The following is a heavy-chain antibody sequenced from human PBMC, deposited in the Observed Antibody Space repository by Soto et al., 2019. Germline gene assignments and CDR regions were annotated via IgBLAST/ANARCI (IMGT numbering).Heavy chain of an antibody. CDR2: IIPIFRTT. CDR3: ASSSTSSGADYYGVDV. V-gene: IGHV1-69*01. D-gene: IGHD6-6*01. J-gene: IGHJ6*02. Sequence: QVQLVQSGAEVKRPGSSVKVSCKASGGTFSRKALSWLRQAPGQGFEWMGGIIPIFRTTNYAQTFQGRVTITADESATTAYMELSGLTSEYTAVYYCASSSTSSGADYYGVDVWGQGTTVTVSS. CDR1: GGTFSRKA.